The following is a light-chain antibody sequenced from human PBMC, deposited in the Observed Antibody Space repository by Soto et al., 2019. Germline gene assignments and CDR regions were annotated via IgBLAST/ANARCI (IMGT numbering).Light chain of an antibody. CDR1: SSDVGAYNY. V-gene: IGLV2-14*03. J-gene: IGLJ3*02. CDR3: SSYTTSCTLV. Sequence: QSALTQPASVSGSPGQSITISGTGTSSDVGAYNYVSWYQQLPDKAPKLMIYDVTYRPSGVSNRFSGSNAGNAASLTISGLQAEDEADYFCSSYTTSCTLVFGGGTQLTVL. CDR2: DVT.